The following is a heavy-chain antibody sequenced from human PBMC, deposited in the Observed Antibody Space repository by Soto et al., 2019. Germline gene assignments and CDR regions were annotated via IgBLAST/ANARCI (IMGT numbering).Heavy chain of an antibody. Sequence: SETLSLTCAVSGDSIFGGDYYWSWIRQAPGKGLQWVGSIYYSGRTYYNPSLESRIAMTVDTSQNQFSLKLSSVTAADSAVYFCARDVDSTILKPNDAFGIWGQGSMVTVSS. V-gene: IGHV4-30-4*01. D-gene: IGHD5-18*01. J-gene: IGHJ3*02. CDR2: IYYSGRT. CDR3: ARDVDSTILKPNDAFGI. CDR1: GDSIFGGDYY.